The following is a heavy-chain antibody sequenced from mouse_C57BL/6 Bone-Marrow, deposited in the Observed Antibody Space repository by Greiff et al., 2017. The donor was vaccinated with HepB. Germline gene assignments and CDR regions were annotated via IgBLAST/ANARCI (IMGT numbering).Heavy chain of an antibody. D-gene: IGHD2-3*01. Sequence: VQLVESGAELVRPGTSVKMSCKASGYTFTNYWIGWAKQRPGHGLEWIGDIYPGGGYTNYNEKFKGKATLTADKSSSTAYMQFSSLTSEDSAIYYCAFYDGYYGYWGQGTTLTVSS. CDR1: GYTFTNYW. J-gene: IGHJ2*01. V-gene: IGHV1-63*01. CDR2: IYPGGGYT. CDR3: AFYDGYYGY.